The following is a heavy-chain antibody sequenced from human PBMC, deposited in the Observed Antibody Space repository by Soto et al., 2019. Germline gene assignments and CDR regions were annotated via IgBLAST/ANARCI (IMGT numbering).Heavy chain of an antibody. CDR3: ARGDLGDYYYYGMDV. J-gene: IGHJ6*02. Sequence: SETLSLTCAVYGGSFSGYYWSWIRQPPGKGLEWIGEINHSGSTNYNPSLKSRVTISVDTSKNQFSLKLSSVTAADTAVYYCARGDLGDYYYYGMDVWGRGTTVTVSS. CDR2: INHSGST. CDR1: GGSFSGYY. V-gene: IGHV4-34*01.